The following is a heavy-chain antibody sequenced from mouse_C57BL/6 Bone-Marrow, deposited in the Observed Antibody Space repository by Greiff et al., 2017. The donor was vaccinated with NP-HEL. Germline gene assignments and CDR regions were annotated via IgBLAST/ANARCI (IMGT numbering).Heavy chain of an antibody. D-gene: IGHD1-1*01. CDR2: IDPNSGGT. V-gene: IGHV1-72*01. CDR1: GYTFTSYW. J-gene: IGHJ2*01. CDR3: ASDYYGSSYGYFDY. Sequence: VQLQESGAELVKPGASVKLSCKASGYTFTSYWMHWVKQRPGRGLEWIGRIDPNSGGTKYNEKFKSKATLTVDKPSSTAYMQLSSLTSEDSAVYYCASDYYGSSYGYFDYWGQGTTLTVSS.